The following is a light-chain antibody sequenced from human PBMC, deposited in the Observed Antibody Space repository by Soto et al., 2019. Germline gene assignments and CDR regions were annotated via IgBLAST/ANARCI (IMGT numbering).Light chain of an antibody. Sequence: QSVLTQPPSVSGSPGQSVTISCTGASSDVGGYNRVSWYQQPPGTAPKLIIYEVSNRASGVPYRFSGSKSGNSDSLTISGLQAEDEAAYYCNSYTNTNTVVFGGGTQLTVL. V-gene: IGLV2-18*02. CDR2: EVS. CDR1: SSDVGGYNR. CDR3: NSYTNTNTVV. J-gene: IGLJ3*02.